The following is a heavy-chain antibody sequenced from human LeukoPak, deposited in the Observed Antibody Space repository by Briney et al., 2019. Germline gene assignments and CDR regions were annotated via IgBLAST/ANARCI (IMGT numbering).Heavy chain of an antibody. CDR1: GGSFSGYY. CDR2: INHSGST. V-gene: IGHV4-34*01. CDR3: ARGLGIAAA. J-gene: IGHJ5*02. Sequence: SETLSLTCAVYGGSFSGYYWSWIRQPPGKGLEWIGEINHSGSTNYNPSLKSRVTISVDTSKNQSSLKLSSVTAADTAVYYCARGLGIAAAWGQGTLVTVSS. D-gene: IGHD6-13*01.